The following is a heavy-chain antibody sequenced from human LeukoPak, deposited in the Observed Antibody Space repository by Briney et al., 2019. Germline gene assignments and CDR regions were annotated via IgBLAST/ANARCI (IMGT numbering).Heavy chain of an antibody. J-gene: IGHJ4*02. V-gene: IGHV1-3*03. CDR2: INAGNGNT. D-gene: IGHD3-22*01. CDR3: ARGDYYDSSGYYYGY. Sequence: ASVKVSCKASGYTFTSYAMHWVRQAPGQRLEWMGWINAGNGNTKYSQEFQGRVTITRDTSASTAYMELSSLRSEDMAVYYCARGDYYDSSGYYYGYWGQGTLVTVSS. CDR1: GYTFTSYA.